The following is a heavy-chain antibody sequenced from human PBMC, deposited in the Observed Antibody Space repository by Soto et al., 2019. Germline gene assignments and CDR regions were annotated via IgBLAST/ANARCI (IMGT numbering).Heavy chain of an antibody. CDR3: AKDTDSSGYYLYSFAL. D-gene: IGHD3-22*01. V-gene: IGHV3-23*01. J-gene: IGHJ4*02. CDR2: ITGNGGNT. CDR1: RFTFSMYA. Sequence: GGSLRLSCAASRFTFSMYAMSWVRQAPGKGLEWVSAITGNGGNTYYADSVKGRFTISRDNSKNTLYLQMDSLRAEDTAVYYCAKDTDSSGYYLYSFALWGPGTLVTGSS.